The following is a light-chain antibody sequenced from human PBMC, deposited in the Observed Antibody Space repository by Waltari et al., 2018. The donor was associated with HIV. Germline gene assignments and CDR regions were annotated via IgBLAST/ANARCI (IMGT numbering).Light chain of an antibody. CDR1: SIDVAGYNL. J-gene: IGLJ2*01. Sequence: QSALTQPASVSGSPGPPITISCTATSIDVAGYNLVPWYQQHPGTAPKLLSYEVSKRPSGVSNRFSGSKSGNTASLTISGLQAEDEADYYCCAYAGSTTYVIFGGGTKLTVL. CDR3: CAYAGSTTYVI. CDR2: EVS. V-gene: IGLV2-23*02.